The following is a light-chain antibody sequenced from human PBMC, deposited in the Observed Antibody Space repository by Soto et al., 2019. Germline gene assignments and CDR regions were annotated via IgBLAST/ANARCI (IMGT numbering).Light chain of an antibody. CDR3: SSYTSSSTPYV. CDR2: EVS. CDR1: SSDVGACNY. Sequence: QSALTQPPSASGSPGQSVTISCTGTSSDVGACNYVSWFQQHPGKAPKLMIYEVSNRPSGVSNRFSGSKSGNTASLTISGLQAEDEADYYCSSYTSSSTPYVFGTGTKVTVL. V-gene: IGLV2-14*01. J-gene: IGLJ1*01.